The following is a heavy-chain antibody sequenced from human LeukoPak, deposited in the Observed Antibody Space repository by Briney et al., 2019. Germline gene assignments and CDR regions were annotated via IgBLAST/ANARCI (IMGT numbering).Heavy chain of an antibody. J-gene: IGHJ6*03. Sequence: GASVKVSCKASGYTFTSYDINWVRQATGQGLEWMGWTNPNSGNTGYAQKFQGRVTMTRNTSISTAYMELSSLRSEDTAVYYCARGSIDYSSGWYPLTNYYYYMDVWGKGTTVTISS. CDR2: TNPNSGNT. CDR1: GYTFTSYD. D-gene: IGHD6-19*01. CDR3: ARGSIDYSSGWYPLTNYYYYMDV. V-gene: IGHV1-8*01.